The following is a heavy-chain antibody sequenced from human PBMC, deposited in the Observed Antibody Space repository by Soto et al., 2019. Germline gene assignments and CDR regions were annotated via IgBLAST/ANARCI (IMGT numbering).Heavy chain of an antibody. D-gene: IGHD3-10*01. V-gene: IGHV4-39*01. CDR1: GGSISSSSYY. Sequence: QLQLQESGPGLVKPSETLSLTCTVSGGSISSSSYYWGWIRQPPGKGLEWIGSIYYSGSTYYNPSLKSRVTISVDTSKNQFSLKLSSVTAADTAVYYCARSELGRGGSDYWGQGTLVTVSS. CDR2: IYYSGST. CDR3: ARSELGRGGSDY. J-gene: IGHJ4*02.